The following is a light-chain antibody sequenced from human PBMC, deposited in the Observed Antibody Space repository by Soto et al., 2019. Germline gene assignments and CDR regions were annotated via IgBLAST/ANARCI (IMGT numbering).Light chain of an antibody. CDR2: EGN. CDR1: NNDVGNYNL. V-gene: IGLV2-23*01. CDR3: CSYAGSTWV. J-gene: IGLJ3*02. Sequence: QSVLTQPASVSGSPGQSITISCTGTNNDVGNYNLVSWYQQHPGKAPKLIIYEGNKRPSGVSNRFSGSKSGDTASLTSSGLQADDEADYYCCSYAGSTWVFGGGTTVTVL.